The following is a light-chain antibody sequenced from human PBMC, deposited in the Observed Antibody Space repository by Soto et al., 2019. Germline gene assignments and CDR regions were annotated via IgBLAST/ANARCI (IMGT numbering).Light chain of an antibody. CDR3: QHYDSLPIT. CDR1: QSVSSR. V-gene: IGKV3-20*01. Sequence: EIVMTQSPGTLSLSPGERATLSCRASQSVSSRLAWYQQKPGQAPRLLISGASSRATGIPDRFSGSGSGTDFTLTISRLEHEDFAVFYCQHYDSLPITFGQGPRREIK. CDR2: GAS. J-gene: IGKJ5*01.